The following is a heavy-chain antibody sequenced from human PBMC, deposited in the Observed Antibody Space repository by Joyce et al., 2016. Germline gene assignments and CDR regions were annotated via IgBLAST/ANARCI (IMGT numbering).Heavy chain of an antibody. CDR1: GFSLYTTGVV. CDR3: AHRLGADAFDV. D-gene: IGHD3-16*01. CDR2: IFCDDDK. V-gene: IGHV2-5*02. Sequence: QITLKESGPTVVKPTQTLTLTCTFSGFSLYTTGVVVGWIRQPPGKALEWLALIFCDDDKRFRPSLKSRLTITKDTSKNQVVLTVTNMDPVDTATYYCAHRLGADAFDVWGQGTMVNVAS. J-gene: IGHJ3*01.